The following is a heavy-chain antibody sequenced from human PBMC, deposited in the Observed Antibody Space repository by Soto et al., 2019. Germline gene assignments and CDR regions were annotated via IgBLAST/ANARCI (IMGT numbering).Heavy chain of an antibody. V-gene: IGHV4-59*12. CDR2: IYYGGST. J-gene: IGHJ6*02. Sequence: SSETLSLTCTVSGGSISPYYWSWIRQPPGKGLEWVGYIYYGGSTSYNPSLKSRVTISLETSKSQFSLRLSSVTAADTAVYYCARKGIGDGYYGMDVWGQGTTVTVSS. CDR1: GGSISPYY. D-gene: IGHD2-21*01. CDR3: ARKGIGDGYYGMDV.